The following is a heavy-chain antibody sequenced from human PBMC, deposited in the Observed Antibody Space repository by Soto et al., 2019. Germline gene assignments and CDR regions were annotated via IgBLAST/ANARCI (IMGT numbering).Heavy chain of an antibody. Sequence: QITLKESGPMLVNPTQTLTLTCTFSGFSLTTSEVGVGWIRQPPGKALEWVALIYWDDDKRYNPSLRTRLSITKGTSENHVVLTLTNMDPVDAGTYYCAHRRRQGLSGPWNSGYFDYWGQGSLVTVSS. V-gene: IGHV2-5*02. D-gene: IGHD1-1*01. J-gene: IGHJ4*02. CDR1: GFSLTTSEVG. CDR3: AHRRRQGLSGPWNSGYFDY. CDR2: IYWDDDK.